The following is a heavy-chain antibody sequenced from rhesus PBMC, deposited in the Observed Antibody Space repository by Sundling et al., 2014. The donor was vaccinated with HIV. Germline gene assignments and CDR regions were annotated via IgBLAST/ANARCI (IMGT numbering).Heavy chain of an antibody. D-gene: IGHD6-25*01. J-gene: IGHJ4*01. V-gene: IGHV1-198*02. Sequence: QVQLVQSGSEVKKPGASVKVSCKASGFTFGTYAFTWVRQAPGQGLEWMGVIIPRVDRTSYAEKFQARVTITADTSTNTVYLELSSLTSEDTAVYYCARFQYSGSWKGFDYWGQGVLVTVSS. CDR3: ARFQYSGSWKGFDY. CDR2: IIPRVDRT. CDR1: GFTFGTYA.